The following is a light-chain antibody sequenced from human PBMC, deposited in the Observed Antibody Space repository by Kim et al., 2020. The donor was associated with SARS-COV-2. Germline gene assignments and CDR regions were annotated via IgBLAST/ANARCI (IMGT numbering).Light chain of an antibody. J-gene: IGLJ1*01. CDR3: QAWDSSTGGV. Sequence: VAPGQTASITCCGDKLGEKYACWYQQKPGQSPVLVIYQDSKRPAGIPERFSGSNSGNTATLTISGTQAMDEADYYCQAWDSSTGGVFGTGTKVTVL. CDR1: KLGEKY. V-gene: IGLV3-1*01. CDR2: QDS.